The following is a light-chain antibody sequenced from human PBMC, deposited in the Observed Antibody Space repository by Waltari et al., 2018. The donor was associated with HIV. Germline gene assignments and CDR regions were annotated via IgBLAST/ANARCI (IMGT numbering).Light chain of an antibody. V-gene: IGKV3-15*01. Sequence: IVMTQSPTTLSVSPGERATLSCRASQSVYVNLAWYQQKHGQPPRPLIYGASTSATDIPARFSGSGSGTEFTLTISSLQSEDFALYYCQQYVSWPTFGQGTKLEIK. CDR1: QSVYVN. CDR2: GAS. CDR3: QQYVSWPT. J-gene: IGKJ2*01.